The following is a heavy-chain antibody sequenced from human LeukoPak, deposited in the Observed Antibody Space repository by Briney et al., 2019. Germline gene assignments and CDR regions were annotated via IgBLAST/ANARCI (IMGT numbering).Heavy chain of an antibody. CDR2: MNPNSGNT. J-gene: IGHJ4*02. V-gene: IGHV1-8*01. D-gene: IGHD6-13*01. CDR3: ARRLRIAAAGLDY. Sequence: GASVKVSCKASGYTFTSYDISWVRQATGQGLEWMGWMNPNSGNTGYAQKFQGRVTMTRNTSISTAYMELSSLRSEDTAVYYCARRLRIAAAGLDYWGQGTLVTVSS. CDR1: GYTFTSYD.